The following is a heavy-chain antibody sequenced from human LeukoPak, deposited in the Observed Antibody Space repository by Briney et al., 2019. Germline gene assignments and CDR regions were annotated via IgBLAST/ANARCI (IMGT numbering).Heavy chain of an antibody. CDR3: ARTTMVRGVIGVLDP. Sequence: SETLSLTCAVSGGSISSSNWWSWVRQPPGKGLEWIGEIYHSGSTNYNPSLKSRVTISVDKSKNQFSLKLSSVTAADTAVYYCARTTMVRGVIGVLDPWGQGTLVTVSS. D-gene: IGHD3-10*01. CDR1: GGSISSSNW. V-gene: IGHV4-4*02. J-gene: IGHJ5*02. CDR2: IYHSGST.